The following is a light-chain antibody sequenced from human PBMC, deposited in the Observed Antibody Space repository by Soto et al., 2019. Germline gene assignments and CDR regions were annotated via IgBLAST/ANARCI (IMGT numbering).Light chain of an antibody. V-gene: IGKV3D-15*01. J-gene: IGKJ3*01. CDR3: QQYHNWPFS. Sequence: VLTQSPATLSLSPGERATLSCRASQSVSSYLAWYQQKPGQAPRLLIYDASTRATGIPARFSGSGSETEFTLTISSLQSEDFAIYYCQQYHNWPFSFGPGTKVDIK. CDR2: DAS. CDR1: QSVSSY.